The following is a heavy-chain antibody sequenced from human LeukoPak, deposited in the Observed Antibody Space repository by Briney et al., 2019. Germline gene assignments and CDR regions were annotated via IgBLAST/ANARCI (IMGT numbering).Heavy chain of an antibody. Sequence: ASVKVSCKASGYTFTSYGISWVRQAPGQGLEWMGWISAYNGNTNYAQKLQGRVTMTTDTSTSTAYVELRSLRSDDTAVYYWASVKGSYGNNWFDPWGQGTLVTVSS. D-gene: IGHD1-26*01. CDR3: ASVKGSYGNNWFDP. V-gene: IGHV1-18*01. CDR2: ISAYNGNT. CDR1: GYTFTSYG. J-gene: IGHJ5*02.